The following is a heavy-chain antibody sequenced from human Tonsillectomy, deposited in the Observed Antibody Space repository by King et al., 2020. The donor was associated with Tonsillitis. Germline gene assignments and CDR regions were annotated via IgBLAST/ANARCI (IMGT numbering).Heavy chain of an antibody. Sequence: VQLVESGGGLVQPGGSLRLSCAASGFTFSSYWMSWVRQAPGKGLEWVANIKQDGSEKYYVDSVKGRFTISRDNAKNSLYLQMNSLRAEDTAVYYCAREKYYDSSGPYYFDYWGQGTLVTVSS. J-gene: IGHJ4*02. CDR3: AREKYYDSSGPYYFDY. CDR2: IKQDGSEK. CDR1: GFTFSSYW. D-gene: IGHD3-22*01. V-gene: IGHV3-7*03.